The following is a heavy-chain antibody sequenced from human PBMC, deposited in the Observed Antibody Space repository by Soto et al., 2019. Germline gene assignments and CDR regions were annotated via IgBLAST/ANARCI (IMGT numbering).Heavy chain of an antibody. CDR2: ISAYNGNT. CDR1: GYTFTNYG. J-gene: IGHJ4*02. V-gene: IGHV1-18*01. CDR3: ARDRRYMITFGGVIAPDY. Sequence: QVQLVQSGAEVKKPGASVKVSCKAPGYTFTNYGISWVRQAPGQGLEWMGWISAYNGNTNYAQKLQGRVTMTTDTSTSTAYMELRSLRSDDTAVYYCARDRRYMITFGGVIAPDYWGQGTLVTVSS. D-gene: IGHD3-16*02.